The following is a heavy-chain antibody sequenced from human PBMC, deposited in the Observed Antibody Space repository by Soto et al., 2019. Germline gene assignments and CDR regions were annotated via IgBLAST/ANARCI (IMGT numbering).Heavy chain of an antibody. V-gene: IGHV3-30*18. CDR1: GFTFSSYG. J-gene: IGHJ4*02. CDR2: ISYDGSNK. CDR3: AKDGRDIVVVVAATLPDY. Sequence: QVQLVESGGGVVQPGRSLRLSCAASGFTFSSYGMHWVRQAPGKGLEWVAVISYDGSNKYYADSVKGRFTISRDNSKNTLYLQMNSLRAEDTAVYYCAKDGRDIVVVVAATLPDYWGQGTLVTVSS. D-gene: IGHD2-15*01.